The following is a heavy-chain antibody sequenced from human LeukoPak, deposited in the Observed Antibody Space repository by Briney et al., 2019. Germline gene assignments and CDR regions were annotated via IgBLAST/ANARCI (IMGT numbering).Heavy chain of an antibody. CDR2: IWSDATNQ. Sequence: GGSLTLSCEASGFTFIHFGMHWVRQAPGKGLEWVAVIWSDATNQYYADSVKGRFTISMDNFKRTVSLEMNSLRAEDTAVYYCAKHAQRWFYYSNSLEYWGQGSLVIVSS. V-gene: IGHV3-33*06. CDR3: AKHAQRWFYYSNSLEY. J-gene: IGHJ4*02. D-gene: IGHD4-11*01. CDR1: GFTFIHFG.